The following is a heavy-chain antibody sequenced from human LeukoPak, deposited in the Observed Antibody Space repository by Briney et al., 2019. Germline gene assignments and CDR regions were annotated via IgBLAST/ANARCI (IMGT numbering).Heavy chain of an antibody. V-gene: IGHV3-23*01. D-gene: IGHD2-2*01. CDR2: ISGSGGST. Sequence: GGSLRLSCAASGFTFSSYAMSWVRQAPGKGLDWVSAISGSGGSTYYADSVNGRFTISRDNSKNTLYLQMNSLRAEDTAVYYCAKGYCSSTSCYPYYFDYWGQGTLVTVSS. J-gene: IGHJ4*02. CDR1: GFTFSSYA. CDR3: AKGYCSSTSCYPYYFDY.